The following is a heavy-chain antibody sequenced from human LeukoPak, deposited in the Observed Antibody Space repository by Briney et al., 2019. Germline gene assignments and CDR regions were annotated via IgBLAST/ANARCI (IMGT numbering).Heavy chain of an antibody. D-gene: IGHD3-10*01. CDR3: ASHSFGGLLSLWNWFDP. CDR1: GFTFSSYW. CDR2: INSDGSST. Sequence: PGGSLRLSCAASGFTFSSYWMHWVRQAPGKGLVWVSCINSDGSSTSYADSVKGRFTISRDNAKNTLYLQMNSLRAEDTAVYYCASHSFGGLLSLWNWFDPWGQGTLVTVSS. J-gene: IGHJ5*02. V-gene: IGHV3-74*01.